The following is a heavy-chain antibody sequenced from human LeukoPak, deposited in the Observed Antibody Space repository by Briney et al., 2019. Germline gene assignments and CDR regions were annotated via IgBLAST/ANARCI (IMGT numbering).Heavy chain of an antibody. Sequence: PSETRSLTCTLSSGSISSYYWSWIRQPPGKGLEWIGYIYYSGSTNYNPSLKSRVTISVDTSKNQFSLKLSSVTAADTAVYYCARHNRIAAAGDDAFDIWGQGTMVTVSS. CDR3: ARHNRIAAAGDDAFDI. V-gene: IGHV4-59*08. D-gene: IGHD6-13*01. J-gene: IGHJ3*02. CDR2: IYYSGST. CDR1: SGSISSYY.